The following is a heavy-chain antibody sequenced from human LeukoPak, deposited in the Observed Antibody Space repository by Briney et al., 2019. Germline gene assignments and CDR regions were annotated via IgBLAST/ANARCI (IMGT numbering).Heavy chain of an antibody. V-gene: IGHV4-39*01. J-gene: IGHJ4*02. CDR1: GGSISSSSYY. CDR3: ARLRGKLELQFDY. Sequence: SSETLSLTCAVSGGSISSSSYYWGWIRQPPGKGLEWIGTIYYSGNTYYNPSLKSRVTISVDTSKNQFSLRLSSVTAADTAVYFCARLRGKLELQFDYWGQGTLVTVSS. D-gene: IGHD1-7*01. CDR2: IYYSGNT.